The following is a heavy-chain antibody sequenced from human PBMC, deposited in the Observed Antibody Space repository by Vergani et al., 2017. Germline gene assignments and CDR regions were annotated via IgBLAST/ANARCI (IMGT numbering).Heavy chain of an antibody. CDR1: GFTFSSYG. V-gene: IGHV3-30*18. J-gene: IGHJ3*02. CDR3: AKVSAPETYGGEAFDI. D-gene: IGHD3-10*01. CDR2: ISHDGSNK. Sequence: QVQLVESGGGVVQPGRSLRLSCAASGFTFSSYGMHWVREAPGKGLEWVAVISHDGSNKYFADSVKGRFTISRDNSTNTLYLQMNSLRAEDTAVYYCAKVSAPETYGGEAFDIWGQGTIVTVSS.